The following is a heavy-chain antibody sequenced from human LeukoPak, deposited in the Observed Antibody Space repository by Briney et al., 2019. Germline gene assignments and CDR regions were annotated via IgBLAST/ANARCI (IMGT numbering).Heavy chain of an antibody. D-gene: IGHD3-16*02. J-gene: IGHJ4*02. CDR2: IWYDGSNK. Sequence: EGSLRLSCAASGFTFSSYGMHWVRQAPGKGLEWVAVIWYDGSNKYYADSVKGRFTISRDNSKNTLYLQMNSLRAEDTAVYYCAHLYVWGSYRYLFDYWGQGTLVTVSS. V-gene: IGHV3-30*02. CDR3: AHLYVWGSYRYLFDY. CDR1: GFTFSSYG.